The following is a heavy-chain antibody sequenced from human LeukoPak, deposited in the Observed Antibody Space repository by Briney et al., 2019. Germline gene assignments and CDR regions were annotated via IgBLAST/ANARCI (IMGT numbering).Heavy chain of an antibody. D-gene: IGHD6-13*01. CDR2: IGTAGDT. CDR3: ASASSHRIAAGGDY. Sequence: GGSLRLSCAASGFTFSSYDMHWVRQATGKGLEWVSAIGTAGDTYYPGSVKGRFTISRENAKNCLYLQMNSLRAGDTAVYYCASASSHRIAAGGDYWGQGTLVTVSS. V-gene: IGHV3-13*01. J-gene: IGHJ4*02. CDR1: GFTFSSYD.